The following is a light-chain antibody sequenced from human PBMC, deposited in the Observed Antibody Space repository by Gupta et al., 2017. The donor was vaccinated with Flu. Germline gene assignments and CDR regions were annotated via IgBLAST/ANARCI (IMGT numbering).Light chain of an antibody. CDR1: SSDIGFYSR. CDR2: EVR. J-gene: IGLJ3*02. CDR3: SSYTNDDTWV. Sequence: TGTSSDIGFYSRVSWYQQPPGAAPKLIISEVRRRPAGVPDRLSGSKSGNTASLTISGLQPEDEADYYCSSYTNDDTWVFGGGTKVTVL. V-gene: IGLV2-18*02.